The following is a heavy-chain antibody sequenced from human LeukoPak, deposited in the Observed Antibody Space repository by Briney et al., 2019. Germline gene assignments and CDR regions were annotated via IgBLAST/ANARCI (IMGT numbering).Heavy chain of an antibody. CDR3: ARGRQTYYFDY. CDR1: GGTFSSYA. V-gene: IGHV1-69*04. Sequence: RASVKVSCKASGGTFSSYAISWVRQAPGQGLEWMGRIIPILGIANYAQKFQGRVTITADKSTSTAYMELCSLRSEDTAVYYCARGRQTYYFDYWGQGTLVTVSS. CDR2: IIPILGIA. J-gene: IGHJ4*02.